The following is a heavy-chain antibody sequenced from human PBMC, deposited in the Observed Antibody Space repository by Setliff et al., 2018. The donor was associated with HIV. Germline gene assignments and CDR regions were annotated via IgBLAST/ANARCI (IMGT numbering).Heavy chain of an antibody. CDR3: ARTSTTTGTTLNWFDP. J-gene: IGHJ5*02. Sequence: PGGSLRLSCAASGFTLSTYTMNWVRQAPGKGLEWISSISSNIIHIYYADSVRGRFTISRDNAKNSLYLQMNSLRVEDTAVYYCARTSTTTGTTLNWFDPWGQGTLVTVSS. V-gene: IGHV3-21*01. CDR1: GFTLSTYT. CDR2: ISSNIIHI. D-gene: IGHD1-1*01.